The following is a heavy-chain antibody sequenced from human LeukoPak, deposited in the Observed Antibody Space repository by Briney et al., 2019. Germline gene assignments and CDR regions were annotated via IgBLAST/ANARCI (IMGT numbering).Heavy chain of an antibody. CDR3: AKSQFIVVVVAAGGVGAFDI. CDR1: GFTFSSYA. D-gene: IGHD2-15*01. Sequence: GGSLRLSCAASGFTFSSYAMSWVRQAPGKGLEWVSAISGSGGNTYYPDSVKGRFTISRDNSKNTLYLQMNSLRAEDTAVYYCAKSQFIVVVVAAGGVGAFDIWGQGTMVTVSS. J-gene: IGHJ3*02. CDR2: ISGSGGNT. V-gene: IGHV3-23*01.